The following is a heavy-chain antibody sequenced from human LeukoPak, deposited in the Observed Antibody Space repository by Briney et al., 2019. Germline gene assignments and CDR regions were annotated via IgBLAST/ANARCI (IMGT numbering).Heavy chain of an antibody. D-gene: IGHD6-6*01. CDR1: GFTFSSYG. CDR2: IRSIGTNT. J-gene: IGHJ4*02. V-gene: IGHV3-30*02. Sequence: GGSLRLSCAASGFTFSSYGMHWVRQAPGKGLEWVAFIRSIGTNTYYADSVKGRFTISRDNSKNTLYLQMNSLRVEDTAVYYCARDWGTSSLYLVNWGQGTLVTVSS. CDR3: ARDWGTSSLYLVN.